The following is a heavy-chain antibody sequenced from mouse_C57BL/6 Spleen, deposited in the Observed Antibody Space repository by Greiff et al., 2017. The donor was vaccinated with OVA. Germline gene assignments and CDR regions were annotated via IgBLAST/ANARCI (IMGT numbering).Heavy chain of an antibody. CDR3: ARVHYGSSYDYAMDD. CDR1: GYSFTGYY. V-gene: IGHV1-42*01. Sequence: VQLQQSGPELVKPGASVKISCKASGYSFTGYYMNWVKQSPEKSLEWIGEINPSTGGTTYNQKFKAKATLTVDKSSSTAYMQLKSLTSEDSAVYYCARVHYGSSYDYAMDDWGQGTSVTVSS. CDR2: INPSTGGT. D-gene: IGHD1-1*01. J-gene: IGHJ4*01.